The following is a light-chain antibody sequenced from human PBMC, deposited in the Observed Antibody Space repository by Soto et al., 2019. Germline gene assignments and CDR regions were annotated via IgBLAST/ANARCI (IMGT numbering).Light chain of an antibody. J-gene: IGLJ2*01. CDR1: SSNIGSNY. V-gene: IGLV1-47*01. CDR2: RNN. CDR3: AGWDDSLSGVV. Sequence: QSMLTQPPSASGTPGQRVTISCSGSSSNIGSNYVYWYQQVPGTAPKLLIYRNNQRPSGVPDRFSGSKSGTSASLAISGLRSEDEADYYCAGWDDSLSGVVFGGGTQLTVL.